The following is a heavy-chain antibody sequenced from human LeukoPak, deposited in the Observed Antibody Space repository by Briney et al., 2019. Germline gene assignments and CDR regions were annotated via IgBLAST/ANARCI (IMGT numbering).Heavy chain of an antibody. CDR2: INHIGST. CDR1: AGSFSGYY. CDR3: ARLPYSSGFVCDY. V-gene: IGHV4-34*01. D-gene: IGHD6-19*01. J-gene: IGHJ4*02. Sequence: SETLSLTCAVYAGSFSGYYWSWIRQPPGNGLEWIGEINHIGSTNYNPSLKSRVTISVDTSKNQFSLKLSSVTAADTAVYYCARLPYSSGFVCDYWGQGTLVTVSS.